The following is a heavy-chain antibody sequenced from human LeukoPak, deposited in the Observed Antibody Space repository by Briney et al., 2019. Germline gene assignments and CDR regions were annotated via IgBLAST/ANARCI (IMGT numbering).Heavy chain of an antibody. CDR1: GGSISSYY. CDR3: AKIVTGSGSSLRRIDP. J-gene: IGHJ5*02. D-gene: IGHD3-10*01. Sequence: SETLSLTCTVSGGSISSYYWSWIRQPPGQGLESFGYFYSSGSTNYHPSLKSRITISVDTYKNQFSLNLSSVTAADAATYRGAKIVTGSGSSLRRIDPWGQGTLVTVSS. V-gene: IGHV4-59*01. CDR2: FYSSGST.